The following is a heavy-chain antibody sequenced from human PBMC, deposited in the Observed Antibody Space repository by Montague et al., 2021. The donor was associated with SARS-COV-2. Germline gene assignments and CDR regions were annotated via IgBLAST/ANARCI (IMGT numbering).Heavy chain of an antibody. Sequence: SETLSLTCTVSGGSISSYYWSWIRQPPGKGLEWIGYIYYSGSTNYNPSLKSRVTISVDTSKNQFSLKLSSVTAGDTAVYYCARQSGRLWGIAVAGAFDYWGQGTLVTVSS. CDR3: ARQSGRLWGIAVAGAFDY. V-gene: IGHV4-59*08. CDR1: GGSISSYY. J-gene: IGHJ4*02. D-gene: IGHD6-19*01. CDR2: IYYSGST.